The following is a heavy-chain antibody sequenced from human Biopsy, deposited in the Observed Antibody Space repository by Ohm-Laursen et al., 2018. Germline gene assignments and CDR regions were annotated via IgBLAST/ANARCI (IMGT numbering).Heavy chain of an antibody. CDR1: AGSVSSSSYY. CDR3: AHRQKWTFDF. J-gene: IGHJ4*02. CDR2: IYGDDNK. D-gene: IGHD1-26*01. Sequence: TLSLTCTVSAGSVSSSSYYWSWIRQSPGRALEWLGLIYGDDNKRYSPSLKSRLLITKDTSKNQVVLTLTNVDPVDTGTYYCAHRQKWTFDFWGQGTLVTVSS. V-gene: IGHV2-5*08.